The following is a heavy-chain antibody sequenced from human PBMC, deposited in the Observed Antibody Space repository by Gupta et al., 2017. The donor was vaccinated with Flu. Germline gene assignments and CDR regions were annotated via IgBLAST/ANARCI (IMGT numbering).Heavy chain of an antibody. J-gene: IGHJ4*02. CDR2: ISYDGGAT. V-gene: IGHV3-23*01. Sequence: EVQLLESGGGLVQPGGSLRLSCTPSGFTFSNYAMSWVRQAPGKGLDWVSAISYDGGATYYTDSVKGRFTISRDNSKNTLYLQMNSLRVEDTAVYYCARHLRTWTKYYFDYWGQGTLVTVSS. CDR3: ARHLRTWTKYYFDY. CDR1: GFTFSNYA. D-gene: IGHD3-10*01.